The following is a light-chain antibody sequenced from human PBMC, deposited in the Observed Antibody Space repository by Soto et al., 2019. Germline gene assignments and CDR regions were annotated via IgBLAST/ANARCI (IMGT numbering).Light chain of an antibody. CDR3: SSYAGSNTYV. CDR2: NGS. J-gene: IGLJ1*01. Sequence: QSALTQPASVSGSPGQSIAISCTGTSSDVGGYNSVSWYQQHPGKAPKLMIYNGSNRPSGVSDRFSGSKSGNTASLTISGLQAEDEADYYCSSYAGSNTYVFGAGTKLTVL. CDR1: SSDVGGYNS. V-gene: IGLV2-14*03.